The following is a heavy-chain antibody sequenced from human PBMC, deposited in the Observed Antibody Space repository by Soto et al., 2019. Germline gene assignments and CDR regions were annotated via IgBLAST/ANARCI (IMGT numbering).Heavy chain of an antibody. J-gene: IGHJ6*04. D-gene: IGHD3-10*01. CDR2: IYYSGST. CDR3: ARDKGTMVRGVIISSYYYGMDV. V-gene: IGHV4-59*01. Sequence: SETLSLTCTVAGGSISSYYWSWIRQPPGKGLEWIGYIYYSGSTNYNPSLKSRVTISVDTSKNQFSLKLSSVTAADTAVYYCARDKGTMVRGVIISSYYYGMDVWGNGTTVTVSS. CDR1: GGSISSYY.